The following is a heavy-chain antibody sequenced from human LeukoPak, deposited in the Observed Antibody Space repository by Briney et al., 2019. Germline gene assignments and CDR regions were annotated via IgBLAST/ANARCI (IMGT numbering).Heavy chain of an antibody. Sequence: SETLSLTCSVSGGSISSSTYYWGWIRQPPGRGLEWIAYIYYIGSSGSTNYNPSFDSRVTISADTSKNQFSLKLNSVTAADTAVYYCARHGDYGDYEGDWFDPWGQGTLVTVSS. CDR3: ARHGDYGDYEGDWFDP. D-gene: IGHD4-17*01. CDR1: GGSISSSTYY. J-gene: IGHJ5*02. CDR2: IYYIGSSGST. V-gene: IGHV4-61*05.